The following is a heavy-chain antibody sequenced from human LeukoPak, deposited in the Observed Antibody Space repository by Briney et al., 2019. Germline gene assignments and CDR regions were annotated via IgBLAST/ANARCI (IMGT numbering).Heavy chain of an antibody. CDR3: ARHAPEYYYDSSGYYVTDAFDI. CDR1: GYSFTSYW. V-gene: IGHV5-51*01. D-gene: IGHD3-22*01. Sequence: GESLKISCKGSGYSFTSYWIGWVRQMPGKGLEWMGIIYPGDSDTRYSPSFQGQVTISADKSISTAYLQWSSLKASDTAMYYCARHAPEYYYDSSGYYVTDAFDIWGQGTMVTVSS. CDR2: IYPGDSDT. J-gene: IGHJ3*02.